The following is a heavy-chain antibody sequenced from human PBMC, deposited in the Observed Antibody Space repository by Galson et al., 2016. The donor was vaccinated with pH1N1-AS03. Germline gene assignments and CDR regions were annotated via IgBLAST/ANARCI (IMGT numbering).Heavy chain of an antibody. Sequence: TLSLTCTVSGGSISSADYYWSWIRQPPGKGLEWIGYIYYSGRTYYKPSLKNRVTISVDTSKNQFSLKLNSVTAADKAVYDCARDRISFVRGSFYYYGMDVGGQGTTVTVSS. CDR3: ARDRISFVRGSFYYYGMDV. CDR1: GGSISSADYY. J-gene: IGHJ6*01. V-gene: IGHV4-30-4*01. CDR2: IYYSGRT. D-gene: IGHD3-10*02.